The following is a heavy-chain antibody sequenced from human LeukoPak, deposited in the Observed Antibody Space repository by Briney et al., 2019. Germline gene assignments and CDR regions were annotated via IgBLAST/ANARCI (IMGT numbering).Heavy chain of an antibody. J-gene: IGHJ4*02. CDR2: ISSSSSYT. Sequence: GGSLRLSCAASGFTFSDYYMSWIRQAPGKGLEWVSYISSSSSYTNYADSVKGRFTISRDNAKNSLYLQMNSLRAEDTAVYYCARARTYYDSSGSGYWGQGTLVTVSS. CDR3: ARARTYYDSSGSGY. D-gene: IGHD3-22*01. CDR1: GFTFSDYY. V-gene: IGHV3-11*06.